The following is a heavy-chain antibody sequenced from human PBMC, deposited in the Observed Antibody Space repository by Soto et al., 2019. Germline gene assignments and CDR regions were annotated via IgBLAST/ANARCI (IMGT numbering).Heavy chain of an antibody. D-gene: IGHD2-2*01. CDR2: IWYDGSNK. Sequence: PGGSLRLSCAASGFTFSSYGMHWVRQAPGKGLERAAVIWYDGSNKYYADSVKGRFTISRDNSKNTLYLQMNSLRAEDTAVYYCARGVQRYCSSTSCYSFDYWGQGTLVTVSS. V-gene: IGHV3-33*01. J-gene: IGHJ4*02. CDR3: ARGVQRYCSSTSCYSFDY. CDR1: GFTFSSYG.